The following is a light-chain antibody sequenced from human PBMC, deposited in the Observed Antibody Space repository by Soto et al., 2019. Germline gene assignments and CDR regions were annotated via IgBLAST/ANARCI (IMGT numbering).Light chain of an antibody. CDR2: KAS. V-gene: IGKV1-5*03. Sequence: DIQMTQSPSTLSASVVYRFTITCPASQTISSWLAWYQQKPGKAPKLLIYKASTLKSGVPSRFSGSGSGTDFTLTISSLEPEDFAVYYCQQRSNWPPWTFGQGTKVHIK. CDR3: QQRSNWPPWT. J-gene: IGKJ1*01. CDR1: QTISSW.